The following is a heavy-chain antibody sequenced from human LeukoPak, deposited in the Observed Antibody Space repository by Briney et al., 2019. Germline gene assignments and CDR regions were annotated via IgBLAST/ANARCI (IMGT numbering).Heavy chain of an antibody. CDR2: INHSGST. V-gene: IGHV4-34*01. Sequence: SETLSLTCAVYGGSFSGYYWSWIRQPPGKGLEWIGEINHSGSTNYNPSLKSRVTISVDTSKNQFSLKLSSGTAADTAVYYCARAYYDSKDGYFDYWGQGTLVTVSS. CDR1: GGSFSGYY. CDR3: ARAYYDSKDGYFDY. D-gene: IGHD3-22*01. J-gene: IGHJ4*02.